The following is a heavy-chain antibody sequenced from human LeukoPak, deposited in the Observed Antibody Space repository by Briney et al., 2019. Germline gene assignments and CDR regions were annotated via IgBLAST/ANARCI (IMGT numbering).Heavy chain of an antibody. J-gene: IGHJ3*02. CDR1: GYTFSGNF. CDR3: ARFYYDSTLFDAFDI. D-gene: IGHD3-22*01. CDR2: INPNNGDT. Sequence: GASVKVSCKASGYTFSGNFMHWVRQAPGQGLEWMGWINPNNGDTNHAQKFQGRVTVTRDTSISTAYMELSSLRSDDTAVYYCARFYYDSTLFDAFDIWGQGTMVTVSS. V-gene: IGHV1-2*02.